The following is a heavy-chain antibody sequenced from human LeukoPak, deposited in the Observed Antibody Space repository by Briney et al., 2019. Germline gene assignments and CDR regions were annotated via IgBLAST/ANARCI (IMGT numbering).Heavy chain of an antibody. J-gene: IGHJ6*02. CDR1: GGSFSGYY. D-gene: IGHD6-19*01. V-gene: IGHV4-34*01. Sequence: SETLSLTCAVYGGSFSGYYWSWIRPPPGKGLEWIGEINHSGSTNYNPSLKSRVTISVDTSKNQFSLKLSSVTAADTAVYYCARGVGSGWYPAYYYYGMDVWGQGTTVTVSS. CDR2: INHSGST. CDR3: ARGVGSGWYPAYYYYGMDV.